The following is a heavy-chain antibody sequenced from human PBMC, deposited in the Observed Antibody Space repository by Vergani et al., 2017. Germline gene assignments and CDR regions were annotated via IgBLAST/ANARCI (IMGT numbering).Heavy chain of an antibody. CDR3: GRGSDNYN. D-gene: IGHD5-24*01. CDR2: IKNTGAST. Sequence: VQLVESAGGVVQPGGALRLSCVASGFTFSSDAMSWVRQGHGQGLEWVSSIKNTGASTHYADSVKGRFTISRDNSKNTLYLQMNSLRVEDTAVYYCGRGSDNYNWGQGTLVTVSS. CDR1: GFTFSSDA. V-gene: IGHV3-23*04. J-gene: IGHJ4*02.